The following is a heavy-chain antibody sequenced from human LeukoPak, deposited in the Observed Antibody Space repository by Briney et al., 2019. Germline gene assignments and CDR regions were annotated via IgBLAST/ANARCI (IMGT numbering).Heavy chain of an antibody. V-gene: IGHV3-23*01. CDR1: GFTFSSYA. Sequence: GGSLRLSCAASGFTFSSYAMSWVRQAPGKGLEWVSAISGSGGSTYYADSVKGRFTISRDNSKNTLYLQMNSLRAEDTAVYYCAKDWGYYNDSSGRDYWGQGTLVTVSS. J-gene: IGHJ4*02. D-gene: IGHD3-22*01. CDR3: AKDWGYYNDSSGRDY. CDR2: ISGSGGST.